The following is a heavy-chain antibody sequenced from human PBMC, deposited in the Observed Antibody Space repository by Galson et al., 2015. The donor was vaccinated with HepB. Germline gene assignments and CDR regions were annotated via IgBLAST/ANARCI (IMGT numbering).Heavy chain of an antibody. D-gene: IGHD2-2*01. J-gene: IGHJ4*02. CDR1: GFTFSSYT. CDR3: ASGDCTSTSCHGAFDY. CDR2: TSYDGSNN. Sequence: SLRLSCAASGFTFSSYTMHWVRQAPGKGLEWVALTSYDGSNNYYADSVKGRFTISRDNSKNTLSLQMNSLRADDTAVYFCASGDCTSTSCHGAFDYWGQGNLVTVSS. V-gene: IGHV3-30-3*01.